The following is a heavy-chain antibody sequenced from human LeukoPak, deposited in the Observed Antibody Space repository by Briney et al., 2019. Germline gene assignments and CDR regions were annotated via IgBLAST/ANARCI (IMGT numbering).Heavy chain of an antibody. CDR3: ARDLPSTPNWELDY. CDR2: INPHSGVT. D-gene: IGHD1-26*01. V-gene: IGHV1-2*06. J-gene: IGHJ4*02. Sequence: ASVKVSCKASGYTFAGYFIHWVRQAPGQGLEWMGRINPHSGVTEYAQKFQGRVTMSRDTSITTAYVEVSRLISDDTAVYYCARDLPSTPNWELDYWGQGTLVTVPS. CDR1: GYTFAGYF.